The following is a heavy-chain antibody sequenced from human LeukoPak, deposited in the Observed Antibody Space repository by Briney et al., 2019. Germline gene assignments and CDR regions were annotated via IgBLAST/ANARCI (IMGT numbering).Heavy chain of an antibody. V-gene: IGHV3-23*01. CDR3: AKRAGNYYFDY. D-gene: IGHD1-7*01. Sequence: PGGSLRLSCAASGFTFSNYVMNWVRQAPGKGLEWVSVISGSGDSTYYADSVKGRFSISRDNSKSTLYLQMNSLRSEDTAVYYCAKRAGNYYFDYWGQGTLVTVSS. CDR1: GFTFSNYV. CDR2: ISGSGDST. J-gene: IGHJ4*02.